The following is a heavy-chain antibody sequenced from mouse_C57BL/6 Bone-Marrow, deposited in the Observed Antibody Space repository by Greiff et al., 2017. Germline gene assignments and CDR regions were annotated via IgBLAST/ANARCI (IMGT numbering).Heavy chain of an antibody. V-gene: IGHV1-55*01. D-gene: IGHD2-4*01. CDR3: ARSDDYDGFAY. CDR1: GYTFTSYW. Sequence: QVQLQPPGAELVKPGASVKMSCKASGYTFTSYWITWVKQRPGQGLEWIGDLYPGSGSTNYNEKFKSKATLTVDTSSSTAYMQLSSLTSEDSAGYYCARSDDYDGFAYWGQGTLVTVSA. CDR2: LYPGSGST. J-gene: IGHJ3*01.